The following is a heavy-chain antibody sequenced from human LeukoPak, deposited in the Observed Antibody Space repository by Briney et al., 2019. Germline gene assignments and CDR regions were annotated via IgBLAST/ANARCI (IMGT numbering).Heavy chain of an antibody. D-gene: IGHD3-16*02. CDR3: AKALRLGELSFSY. J-gene: IGHJ4*02. CDR1: GFTFSSYA. Sequence: GGSLRLSCAASGFTFSSYAMSWVRQAPGKGLEWVAAICGGGGSTYYADSVKGRFTISRDNSKNTLYLQMNSLRAEDTAVYYCAKALRLGELSFSYWGQGTLVTVSS. CDR2: ICGGGGST. V-gene: IGHV3-23*01.